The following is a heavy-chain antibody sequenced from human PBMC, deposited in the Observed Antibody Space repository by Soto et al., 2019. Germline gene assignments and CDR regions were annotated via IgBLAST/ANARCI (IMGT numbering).Heavy chain of an antibody. CDR3: AKSHYDILTGHPVVGFDY. J-gene: IGHJ4*02. Sequence: EVQLLESGGGLVQPGGSLRLSCAASGFTFSSYAMSWVRQAPGKGLEWVSAISGSGGSTYYADSVKGRFTISRDNSKTPLYLQMNSLRGEDTAVCYCAKSHYDILTGHPVVGFDYWGQGNLVTVSS. CDR1: GFTFSSYA. CDR2: ISGSGGST. D-gene: IGHD3-9*01. V-gene: IGHV3-23*01.